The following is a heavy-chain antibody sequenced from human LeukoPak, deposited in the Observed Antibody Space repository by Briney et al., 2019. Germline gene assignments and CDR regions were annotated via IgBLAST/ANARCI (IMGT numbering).Heavy chain of an antibody. CDR1: GFTFSSYW. V-gene: IGHV3-7*01. Sequence: GGSLRLSCAASGFTFSSYWMSWVRQAPGKGLEWGANIKQDGSEKYYVDSVKGRFTISRDNAKNSLYLQMNSLRAEDTAVYYCARDEGDRAGWDYYYYGMDVWGKGTTVTVSS. D-gene: IGHD2-21*02. CDR2: IKQDGSEK. J-gene: IGHJ6*04. CDR3: ARDEGDRAGWDYYYYGMDV.